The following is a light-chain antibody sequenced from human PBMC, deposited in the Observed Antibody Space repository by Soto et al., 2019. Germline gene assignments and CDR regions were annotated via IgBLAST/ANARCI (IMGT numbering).Light chain of an antibody. V-gene: IGKV1-39*01. CDR3: QQSYSVPR. J-gene: IGKJ1*01. CDR1: RSISNY. CDR2: AAS. Sequence: DIQMTQSPSSLSASVGDRVTITCRASRSISNYLNWYQQKSGKAPRLLIYAASSLQAGVPSRFSGTGTGTAFTLTITRLQPEDSATYYCQQSYSVPRFGQGTRVDLK.